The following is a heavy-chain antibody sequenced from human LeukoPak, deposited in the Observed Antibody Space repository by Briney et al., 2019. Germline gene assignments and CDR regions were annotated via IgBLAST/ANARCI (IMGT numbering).Heavy chain of an antibody. Sequence: PGGSLRLSCAASGFTFSSYWMSWVRQAPGKGLEWVANIKQDGSAKYYVDSVKGRFTISRDNSKNTLYLQMNSLRAEDTAVYYCARPTQAVAGVYGAFDIWGQGTMVTVSS. V-gene: IGHV3-7*01. CDR3: ARPTQAVAGVYGAFDI. CDR2: IKQDGSAK. D-gene: IGHD6-19*01. J-gene: IGHJ3*02. CDR1: GFTFSSYW.